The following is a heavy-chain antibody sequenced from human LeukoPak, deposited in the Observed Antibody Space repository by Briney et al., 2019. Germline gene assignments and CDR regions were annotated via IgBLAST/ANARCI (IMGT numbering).Heavy chain of an antibody. J-gene: IGHJ4*02. Sequence: SETLSLTCTVSGGSISSGGYYWSWIRQHPGKGLEWIGFIYYSGSTYYNPSLKSRVTSSVDTSKNQFSLKLSSVNAADTAVYYCARAVYDYIWGSYRFDYWGQGTLVTVSS. V-gene: IGHV4-31*03. CDR1: GGSISSGGYY. CDR3: ARAVYDYIWGSYRFDY. D-gene: IGHD3-16*02. CDR2: IYYSGST.